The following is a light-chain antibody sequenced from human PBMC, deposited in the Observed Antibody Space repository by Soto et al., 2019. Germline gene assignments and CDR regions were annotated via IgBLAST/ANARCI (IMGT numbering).Light chain of an antibody. V-gene: IGLV2-14*01. Sequence: QSVLTQPASVSGPPGQSITISCTGTSSDVGGYNYVSWYQQHPGKAPKLMIYEVSNRPSGVSNRFSVSKSGNTASLTISGLQAEDEADYYCSSYTSSSTLDVFGTGTKVTVL. CDR2: EVS. J-gene: IGLJ1*01. CDR3: SSYTSSSTLDV. CDR1: SSDVGGYNY.